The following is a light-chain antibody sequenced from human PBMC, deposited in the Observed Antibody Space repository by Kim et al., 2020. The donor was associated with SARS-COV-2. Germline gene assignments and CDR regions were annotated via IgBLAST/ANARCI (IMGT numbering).Light chain of an antibody. Sequence: QSALTQPASVSGSPGQSITISCTGTSSDVGGYNYVSWYQQHPGKAPKLMIYDVSKRPSGVSHRFSGSKSGNTASLTISGHQAEDEADDYCSSYTSSSTLVFGGGTQLNVL. CDR1: SSDVGGYNY. CDR2: DVS. J-gene: IGLJ2*01. V-gene: IGLV2-14*03. CDR3: SSYTSSSTLV.